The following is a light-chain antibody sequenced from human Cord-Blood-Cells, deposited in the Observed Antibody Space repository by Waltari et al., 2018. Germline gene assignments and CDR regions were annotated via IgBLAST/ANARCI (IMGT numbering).Light chain of an antibody. V-gene: IGLV2-8*01. J-gene: IGLJ1*01. CDR3: SSYAGSNNYV. CDR2: EVS. Sequence: QSALTQPPSASGSPGQSVTTSCTGTSRDVGGYHYVPLYQQHPAKAPKLMIYEVSKRPSGVPDRFSGSKSGNTASLTVSGLQAEDEADYYCSSYAGSNNYVFGTGTKVTVL. CDR1: SRDVGGYHY.